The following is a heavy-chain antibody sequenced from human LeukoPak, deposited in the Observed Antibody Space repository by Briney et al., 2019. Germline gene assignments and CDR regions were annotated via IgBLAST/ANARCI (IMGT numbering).Heavy chain of an antibody. CDR1: GFSFSLTW. CDR3: ATDRIVGASAFDV. D-gene: IGHD1-26*01. J-gene: IGHJ3*01. CDR2: IKGKTNGGEAT. Sequence: KPGGSLRLSCALSGFSFSLTWMNWVRQAPGKGLEYIGRIKGKTNGGEATECAAAVTGSFFISRHDSASTLYLHLNSLKTEDTAVYYCATDRIVGASAFDVWGQGTMVTVSS. V-gene: IGHV3-15*01.